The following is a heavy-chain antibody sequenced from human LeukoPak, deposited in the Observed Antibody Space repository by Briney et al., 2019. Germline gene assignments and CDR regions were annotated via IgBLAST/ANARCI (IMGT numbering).Heavy chain of an antibody. CDR1: GGSISSYY. CDR3: ARQIASAGTAGFDF. CDR2: IYGTGST. Sequence: SETLSLTCTVSGGSISSYYWSWIRQPAGKGLEWIGRIYGTGSTNYNPSLKSRVTMSVDTSKNQFSLRLRSVTAADTAVYYCARQIASAGTAGFDFWGQGALVTVSS. D-gene: IGHD6-13*01. J-gene: IGHJ4*02. V-gene: IGHV4-4*07.